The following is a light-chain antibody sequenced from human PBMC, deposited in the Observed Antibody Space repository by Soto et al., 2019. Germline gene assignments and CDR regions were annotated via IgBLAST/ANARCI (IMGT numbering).Light chain of an antibody. CDR1: QSVSSY. V-gene: IGKV3D-15*01. CDR2: DAS. CDR3: LQYDNHSWT. Sequence: EIVMTQSPVTLSVSPGERATLSCRASQSVSSYLAWYQQKPGQAPRLLIYDASNRATGIPARFSGSGSGTEFTLTISGLQPDDVATYYCLQYDNHSWTFGPGTKVDIK. J-gene: IGKJ1*01.